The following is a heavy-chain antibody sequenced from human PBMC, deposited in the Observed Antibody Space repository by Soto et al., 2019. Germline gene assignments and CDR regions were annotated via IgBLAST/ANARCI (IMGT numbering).Heavy chain of an antibody. D-gene: IGHD5-18*01. J-gene: IGHJ4*02. V-gene: IGHV3-53*01. Sequence: EVQLVESGGGLIAPGGSLRLSCAASGFSVSNDYIHWLRQAPGKRLEWVSVIFSGGGPNYADSVEGRFTIGRDDSENTVSLQMDSLRPDDTAVYYCVRGAGYFSDWGQGTLVTVSS. CDR3: VRGAGYFSD. CDR1: GFSVSNDY. CDR2: IFSGGGP.